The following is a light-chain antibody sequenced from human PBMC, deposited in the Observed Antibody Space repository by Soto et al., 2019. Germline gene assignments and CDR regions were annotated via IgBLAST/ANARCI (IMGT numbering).Light chain of an antibody. CDR1: SSNIGAGYD. CDR3: FSFTTTSTHV. V-gene: IGLV1-40*01. J-gene: IGLJ1*01. CDR2: GNN. Sequence: QAVVTQPPSVSGAPGQRVTISCTGSSSNIGAGYDVHWYQHRPGTAPRLLNFGNNRRPSGVPVPDRFSGSKSGTSASLAITGLQAEDEGEYFCFSFTTTSTHVFGTGTKLTVL.